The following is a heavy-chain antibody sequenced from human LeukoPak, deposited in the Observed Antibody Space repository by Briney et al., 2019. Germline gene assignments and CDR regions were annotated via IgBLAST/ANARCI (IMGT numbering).Heavy chain of an antibody. CDR2: IKQDGSEK. CDR1: GFTFSSYW. V-gene: IGHV3-7*01. Sequence: PGGSLRLSCAASGFTFSSYWMSWVRQAPGKGLEWVANIKQDGSEKYYVDSVKGRFTISRDNAKNSLYLQMNSLRAEDTAVYYCARDQSYPNYYYYMDVWGKGTTVTVSS. J-gene: IGHJ6*03. CDR3: ARDQSYPNYYYYMDV. D-gene: IGHD1-26*01.